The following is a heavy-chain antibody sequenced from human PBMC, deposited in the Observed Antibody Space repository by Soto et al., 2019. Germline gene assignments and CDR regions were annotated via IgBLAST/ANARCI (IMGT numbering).Heavy chain of an antibody. CDR3: ARQRTTVVTQAYFAH. J-gene: IGHJ4*02. D-gene: IGHD2-21*02. CDR2: IYYSGRT. CDR1: GDTIISSSYY. Sequence: SATLSLTCSFSGDTIISSSYYWVLIRQPPGKGLEWIGSIYYSGRTYYNPSFKSRVTISIDTSKNQFSLKLSSVTATDTAVYYWARQRTTVVTQAYFAHRGQRARVTLSS. V-gene: IGHV4-39*01.